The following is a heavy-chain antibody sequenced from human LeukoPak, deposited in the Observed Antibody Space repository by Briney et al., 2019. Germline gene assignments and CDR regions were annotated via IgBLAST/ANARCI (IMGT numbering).Heavy chain of an antibody. CDR2: IIPILGIA. CDR1: GGTFSSYA. J-gene: IGHJ3*02. V-gene: IGHV1-69*04. Sequence: SVKVSCKASGGTFSSYAISWVRQAPGQGLEWMGRIIPILGIANYAQKFQGRVTITADKSTSTAYMELSSLRSEDTAVYYCARVGGSTVTQGGAFDIWGQGTMVTVSS. CDR3: ARVGGSTVTQGGAFDI. D-gene: IGHD4-11*01.